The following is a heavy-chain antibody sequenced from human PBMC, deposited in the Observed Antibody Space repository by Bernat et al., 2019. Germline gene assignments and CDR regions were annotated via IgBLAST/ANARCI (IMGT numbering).Heavy chain of an antibody. CDR3: AKSYSGDYQHQCYGMDV. J-gene: IGHJ6*02. CDR1: GFTFSSYG. CDR2: ISYDGSNK. V-gene: IGHV3-30*18. D-gene: IGHD4-17*01. Sequence: QVQLVESGGGVVQPGRSLRLSCAASGFTFSSYGMHWVRQAPGKGLEWVAVISYDGSNKYYADSVKGRFTISRDNSKNTLYLQMNSLRAEDTAVYYCAKSYSGDYQHQCYGMDVWGQGTTVTVSS.